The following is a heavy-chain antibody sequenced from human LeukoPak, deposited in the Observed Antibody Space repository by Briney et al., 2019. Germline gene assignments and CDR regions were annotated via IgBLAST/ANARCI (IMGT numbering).Heavy chain of an antibody. Sequence: GGSLRLSCAASGFTFSSYEMNWVRQAPGKGLEWVASIKEDGSDKYYVDSVKGRFTISRDNTQNSLYVQMNSLRAEDTAVYYCARLKDAVTIFDYWGQGILVTVSS. CDR2: IKEDGSDK. CDR1: GFTFSSYE. V-gene: IGHV3-7*01. J-gene: IGHJ4*02. CDR3: ARLKDAVTIFDY. D-gene: IGHD4-17*01.